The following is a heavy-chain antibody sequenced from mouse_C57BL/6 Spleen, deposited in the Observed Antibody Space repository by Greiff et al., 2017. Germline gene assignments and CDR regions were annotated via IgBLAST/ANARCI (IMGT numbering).Heavy chain of an antibody. Sequence: VQLQQPGAELVRPGSSVKLSCKASGYTFTSYWMHWVKQRPIQGLEWIGNIDPSDSDTHYNQKFKDKATLTVAKSSSTAYMQLSSLTSEDSAVYYCTTTQGDYWGQGTTLTVSS. CDR2: IDPSDSDT. D-gene: IGHD3-2*02. V-gene: IGHV1-52*01. CDR3: TTTQGDY. CDR1: GYTFTSYW. J-gene: IGHJ2*01.